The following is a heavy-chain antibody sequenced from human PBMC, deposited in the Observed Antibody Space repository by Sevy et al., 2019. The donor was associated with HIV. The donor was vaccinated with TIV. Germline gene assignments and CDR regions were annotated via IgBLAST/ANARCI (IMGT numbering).Heavy chain of an antibody. CDR2: IISSSSYI. J-gene: IGHJ6*02. V-gene: IGHV3-21*01. CDR1: GFTFRSYS. CDR3: ARGRASREMDV. Sequence: GGSLRLSCAASGFTFRSYSMNWVRQAPGKGLEWVSSIISSSSYIYYADSVKGRFTISRDNAKNSMYLQMNSLRAEATAVYYCARGRASREMDVSGQGTTVTVSS.